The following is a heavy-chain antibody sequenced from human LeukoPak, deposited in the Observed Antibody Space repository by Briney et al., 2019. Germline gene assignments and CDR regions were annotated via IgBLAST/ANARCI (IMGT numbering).Heavy chain of an antibody. CDR3: ARDPPPPYPCSGGSCYSGEYYYYGMDV. CDR2: IIPILGIA. J-gene: IGHJ6*02. CDR1: GGTFSSYA. Sequence: GASVKVSCKASGGTFSSYAISWVRQAPGQGLEWMGRIIPILGIANYAQKFQGRVTITADKSTSTAYVELSSLRSEDTAVYYCARDPPPPYPCSGGSCYSGEYYYYGMDVWGQGTTVTVSS. D-gene: IGHD2-15*01. V-gene: IGHV1-69*04.